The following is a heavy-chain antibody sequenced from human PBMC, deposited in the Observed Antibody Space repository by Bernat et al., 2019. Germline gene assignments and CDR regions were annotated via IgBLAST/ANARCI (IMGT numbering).Heavy chain of an antibody. CDR2: ISSSSSYT. V-gene: IGHV3-11*05. CDR3: ARARGYCSGGSCYYDFDY. D-gene: IGHD2-15*01. J-gene: IGHJ4*01. Sequence: QVQLVESGGGLVKPGGSLRRSCAASGFTFSDYYMSWIRQAPGKGLEWVSYISSSSSYTNYADSVKGRFTISRDNAKNSLYLQMNSLRAEDTAVYYCARARGYCSGGSCYYDFDYCVQVIRVTVCS. CDR1: GFTFSDYY.